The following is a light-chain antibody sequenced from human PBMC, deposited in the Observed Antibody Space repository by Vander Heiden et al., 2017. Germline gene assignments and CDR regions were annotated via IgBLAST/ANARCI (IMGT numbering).Light chain of an antibody. CDR1: QRVSSSY. Sequence: EVVLTPSPGPLSLSPGERATLYCRARQRVSSSYLAWYQQKPGQAPRLLIYGASSRATGIPDRFSGSGSGTDFTLTISRLEPEDFAVYYCQQYGSSTITFGQGRRLEMK. CDR2: GAS. J-gene: IGKJ5*01. V-gene: IGKV3-20*01. CDR3: QQYGSSTIT.